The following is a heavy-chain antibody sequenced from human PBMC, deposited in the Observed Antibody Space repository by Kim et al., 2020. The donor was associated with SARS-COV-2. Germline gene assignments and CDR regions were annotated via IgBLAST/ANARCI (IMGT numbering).Heavy chain of an antibody. CDR2: SGGT. D-gene: IGHD4-4*01. Sequence: SGGTNYTPALKSRGTISVDTSKNQFSLKLSSVTAADTAVYYCARSVTHDYWGQGTLVTVSS. J-gene: IGHJ4*02. V-gene: IGHV4-59*01. CDR3: ARSVTHDY.